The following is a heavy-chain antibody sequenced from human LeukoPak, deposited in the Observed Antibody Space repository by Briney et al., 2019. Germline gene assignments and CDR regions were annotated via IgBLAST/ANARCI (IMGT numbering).Heavy chain of an antibody. CDR3: ARDRFYDFWSGPSINWFDP. V-gene: IGHV4-59*12. J-gene: IGHJ5*02. D-gene: IGHD3-3*01. CDR2: INYSGTT. CDR1: GGYIGSYY. Sequence: SETLSLTCTVSGGYIGSYYWSWIRQPPGKGLEWIGYINYSGTTNYNPSLKSRVSLSIDTSKNQFSLRLSSVTAADTAVYYCARDRFYDFWSGPSINWFDPWGQGTLVTVSS.